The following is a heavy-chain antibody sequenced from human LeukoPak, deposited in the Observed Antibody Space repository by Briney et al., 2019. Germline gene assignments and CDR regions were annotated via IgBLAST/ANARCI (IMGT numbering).Heavy chain of an antibody. D-gene: IGHD2-2*03. V-gene: IGHV3-48*03. CDR2: ISGSGTTI. Sequence: GGSLRLSCAASGFTVSSYEMNWVRQAPGKGLYWVSYISGSGTTIYYADPVKGRFNIYRDNAKNSLYLQMNSLRAEDPAVYYCARGLDIVVVPGATFFDPWGQGTLVTVSS. CDR3: ARGLDIVVVPGATFFDP. CDR1: GFTVSSYE. J-gene: IGHJ5*02.